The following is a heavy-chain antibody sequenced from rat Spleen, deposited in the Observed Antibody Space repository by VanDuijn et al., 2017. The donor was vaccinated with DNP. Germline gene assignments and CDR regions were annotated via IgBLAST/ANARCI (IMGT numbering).Heavy chain of an antibody. CDR3: ARSDYHDGSFYYGFFDY. D-gene: IGHD1-12*02. CDR2: MSSGGNT. CDR1: GFSLTSYS. Sequence: QVQLKESGPGLVQPSQTLSLTCTVSGFSLTSYSVAWVRQPPGKGLEWIAAMSSGGNTYYNPVLKSRRSISRDTSKSQVFLKMNSLQTEDTAMYFCARSDYHDGSFYYGFFDYWGQGVMVTVSS. J-gene: IGHJ2*01. V-gene: IGHV2-6*01.